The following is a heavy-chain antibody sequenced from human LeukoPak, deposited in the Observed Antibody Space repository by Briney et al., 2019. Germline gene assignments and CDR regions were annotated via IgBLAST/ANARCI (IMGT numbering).Heavy chain of an antibody. V-gene: IGHV3-15*01. CDR2: IKSKTEGGTT. J-gene: IGHJ4*02. CDR3: TTRVAGVAALDFDY. CDR1: GFTFSNAC. Sequence: GGSLRLSCAASGFTFSNACMRWVCDAPRKGLEWGGRIKSKTEGGTTDDAAAENGIFTISRDDSKNTLYLQMSSLNTEDTAVYYCTTRVAGVAALDFDYWGQGTLVTVSS. D-gene: IGHD3-3*01.